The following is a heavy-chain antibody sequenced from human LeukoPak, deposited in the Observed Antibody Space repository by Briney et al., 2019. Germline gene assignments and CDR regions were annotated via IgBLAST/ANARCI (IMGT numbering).Heavy chain of an antibody. J-gene: IGHJ4*02. CDR2: INHSGGT. CDR1: GGSFSAHY. CDR3: AGSREYSSSWYHYFDY. V-gene: IGHV4-34*01. D-gene: IGHD6-13*01. Sequence: SSETLSLTCAVYGGSFSAHYWSWIRQPPGKGLEWIAEINHSGGTNYNPSLKSRVTISVDTSNNQFSLKLNSVTATDTAVYYCAGSREYSSSWYHYFDYWGQGTLVTVSS.